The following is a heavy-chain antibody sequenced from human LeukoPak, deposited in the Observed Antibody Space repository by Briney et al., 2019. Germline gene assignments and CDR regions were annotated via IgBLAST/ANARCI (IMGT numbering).Heavy chain of an antibody. Sequence: GGSLRLSCAASGFTVTTNYMTWVRQGPGKGLEWVSVIDLGDSTYYRDSVKGRFTISRDNSKNTLYLQMNSLRAEDTAVYYCARLNYGDKKYYYYYMDVWGKGTTVTVSS. CDR2: IDLGDST. CDR1: GFTVTTNY. CDR3: ARLNYGDKKYYYYYMDV. D-gene: IGHD4-17*01. V-gene: IGHV3-53*01. J-gene: IGHJ6*03.